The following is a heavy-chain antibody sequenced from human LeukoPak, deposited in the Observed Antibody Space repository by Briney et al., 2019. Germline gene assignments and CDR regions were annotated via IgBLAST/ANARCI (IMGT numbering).Heavy chain of an antibody. D-gene: IGHD2-15*01. CDR3: ARRWGTATFDY. CDR2: IYTSGST. Sequence: RASQTLSLTCTVSGGSISSGSYYWSWIRQPAGKGLEWIGRIYTSGSTNYNPSLKSRVTISVDTSKNQFSLKLTSVTAADTAVYYCARRWGTATFDYWGQGTLVTVSS. V-gene: IGHV4-61*02. CDR1: GGSISSGSYY. J-gene: IGHJ4*02.